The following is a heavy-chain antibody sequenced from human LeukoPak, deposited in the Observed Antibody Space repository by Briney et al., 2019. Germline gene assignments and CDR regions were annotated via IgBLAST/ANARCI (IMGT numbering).Heavy chain of an antibody. CDR3: ARESERNDGWFDP. V-gene: IGHV1-8*01. Sequence: ASVKVSCKASGYTFRSHDINWVRQATGQGLEWMGWVSPKTGRTGYAQKFQGRVYMTTNASLSTAYMELSSLRSDDTAAYFCARESERNDGWFDPWGQGTLVTVSS. D-gene: IGHD1-1*01. CDR2: VSPKTGRT. J-gene: IGHJ5*02. CDR1: GYTFRSHD.